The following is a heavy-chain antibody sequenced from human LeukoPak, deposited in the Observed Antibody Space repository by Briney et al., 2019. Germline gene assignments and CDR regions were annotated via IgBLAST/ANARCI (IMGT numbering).Heavy chain of an antibody. CDR1: GYTFTGYY. Sequence: ASVKVSCKASGYTFTGYYMHWVRQAPGQGLEWMGWINPNSGGTNYAQKFQGRVTMTRDASIGTAYMELSRLRSDDTAVYYCARPYCGGGSCHDYFDYWGQGTLVTVSS. CDR2: INPNSGGT. J-gene: IGHJ4*02. D-gene: IGHD2-15*01. CDR3: ARPYCGGGSCHDYFDY. V-gene: IGHV1-2*02.